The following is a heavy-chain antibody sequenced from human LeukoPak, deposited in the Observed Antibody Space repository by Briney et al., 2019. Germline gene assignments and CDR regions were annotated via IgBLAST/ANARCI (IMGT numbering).Heavy chain of an antibody. V-gene: IGHV3-66*02. J-gene: IGHJ5*02. D-gene: IGHD3-3*01. CDR2: IYSGGST. CDR3: ARGQYYDFWSGYEYNWFDP. CDR1: GFTVSRNY. Sequence: PGGSLRLSCAASGFTVSRNYMSWVRHAPGKGLEWGSVIYSGGSTYYADSVKGRFTISRDNSKNTLYLQMNSLRAEDTAVYYCARGQYYDFWSGYEYNWFDPWGQGTLVTVSS.